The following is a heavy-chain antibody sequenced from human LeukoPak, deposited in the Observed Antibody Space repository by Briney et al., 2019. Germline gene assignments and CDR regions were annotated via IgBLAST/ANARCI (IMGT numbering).Heavy chain of an antibody. CDR1: GYTFTGYY. V-gene: IGHV1-2*02. CDR3: AREQAVVVPAATNYDDY. J-gene: IGHJ4*02. Sequence: ASVKVSCKASGYTFTGYYMHSVRQAPGQGLEWMGWINPNSGGTNYAQKFQGRVTMTRDTSISTAYMELSRLRSDDTAVYYCAREQAVVVPAATNYDDYWGQGTLVTVSS. CDR2: INPNSGGT. D-gene: IGHD2-2*01.